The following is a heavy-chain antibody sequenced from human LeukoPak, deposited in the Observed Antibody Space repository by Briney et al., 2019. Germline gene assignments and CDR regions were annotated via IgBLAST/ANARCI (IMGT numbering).Heavy chain of an antibody. V-gene: IGHV3-9*01. Sequence: PGRSLRLSCAASGFTFSSYAMHWVRQAPGKGLEWVSGISWNSGSIGYADSVKGRFTISRDNAKNSLYLQMNSLGAEDTAVYYCVRDDDRPDNGLDYWGQGTLVTVSS. CDR3: VRDDDRPDNGLDY. J-gene: IGHJ4*02. CDR2: ISWNSGSI. CDR1: GFTFSSYA. D-gene: IGHD3-22*01.